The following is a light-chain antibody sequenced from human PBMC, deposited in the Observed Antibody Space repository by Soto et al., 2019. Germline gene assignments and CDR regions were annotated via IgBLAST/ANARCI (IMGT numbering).Light chain of an antibody. V-gene: IGLV2-14*03. CDR3: TSFAPVRIYV. Sequence: QSVLTQPPSVSGAPGQRVTISCSGTSSDIGAYDYVSWYQQHPGRAPKLIIYEVSHRFSGLSYLFSGSNAGNTASLTISGLSAEDAGDYYCTSFAPVRIYVFGRGTQLTVL. CDR2: EVS. CDR1: SSDIGAYDY. J-gene: IGLJ7*01.